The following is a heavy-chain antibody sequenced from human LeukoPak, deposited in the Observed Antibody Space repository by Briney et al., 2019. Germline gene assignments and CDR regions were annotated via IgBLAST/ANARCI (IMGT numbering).Heavy chain of an antibody. V-gene: IGHV3-33*01. CDR2: IWPNGSNK. Sequence: GSLRLSCAASGFTFSTYGMHWVRQAPGKGLEWVAVIWPNGSNKYHADSVKGRFTISRDNSKSTLFLQMSSLAAEDTAVYYCVGELLTAAGTIGAFDIWGRGTMVTVSS. D-gene: IGHD6-13*01. J-gene: IGHJ3*02. CDR3: VGELLTAAGTIGAFDI. CDR1: GFTFSTYG.